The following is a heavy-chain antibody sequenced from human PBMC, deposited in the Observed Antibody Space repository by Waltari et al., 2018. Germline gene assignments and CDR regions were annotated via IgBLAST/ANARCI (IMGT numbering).Heavy chain of an antibody. D-gene: IGHD6-6*01. CDR1: GGTFSSYA. CDR2: IIPIFGTA. V-gene: IGHV1-69*13. CDR3: ARARDPYSSSSLEWFDP. Sequence: QVQLVQSGAEVKKPGSSVKVSCKASGGTFSSYAISRVRQAHGKRLEWMGGIIPIFGTANYAQKFQGRVTITADESTSTAYMGLSSLRSEDTAVYYCARARDPYSSSSLEWFDPWGQGTLVTVSS. J-gene: IGHJ5*02.